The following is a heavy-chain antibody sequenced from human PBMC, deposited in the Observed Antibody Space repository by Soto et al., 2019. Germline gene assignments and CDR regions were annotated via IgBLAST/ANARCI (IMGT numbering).Heavy chain of an antibody. D-gene: IGHD3-22*01. J-gene: IGHJ4*02. CDR2: IIPIFGTA. CDR1: GGTFSSSA. CDR3: ARVNRLDNAFDY. Sequence: GASVKVSCKASGGTFSSSAISWVRQAPGQGLEWMGGIIPIFGTANYAQKFQGRVTITADKSTSTAYMELSSLRSEDTAVYYCARVNRLDNAFDYWGQGTLVTVSS. V-gene: IGHV1-69*06.